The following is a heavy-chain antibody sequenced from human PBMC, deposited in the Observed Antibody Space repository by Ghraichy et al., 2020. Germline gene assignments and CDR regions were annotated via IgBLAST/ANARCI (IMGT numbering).Heavy chain of an antibody. CDR1: GASIRSYY. CDR3: ASSYYDFWSGSSGYTMDV. J-gene: IGHJ6*02. Sequence: SETLSLTCTVSGASIRSYYWCWIRQPAGKGLEWIGRIYTSGSINYNPSLMSRVTRSLYTSKNQFSLKMSSVTAADTAVYYCASSYYDFWSGSSGYTMDVWGQGTTVIVSS. V-gene: IGHV4-4*07. CDR2: IYTSGSI. D-gene: IGHD3-3*01.